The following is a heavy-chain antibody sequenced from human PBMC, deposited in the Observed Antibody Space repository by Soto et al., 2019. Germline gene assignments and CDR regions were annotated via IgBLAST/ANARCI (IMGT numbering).Heavy chain of an antibody. Sequence: SVKVSCKASGGTFSSYAISWVRQAPGQGLEWMGGIIPIFGTANYAQKFQGRVTITADESTSTAYMELSSLRSEDTAVYYCASSSIAARWFDPWGQGTQVPVSS. D-gene: IGHD6-6*01. J-gene: IGHJ5*02. CDR1: GGTFSSYA. V-gene: IGHV1-69*13. CDR3: ASSSIAARWFDP. CDR2: IIPIFGTA.